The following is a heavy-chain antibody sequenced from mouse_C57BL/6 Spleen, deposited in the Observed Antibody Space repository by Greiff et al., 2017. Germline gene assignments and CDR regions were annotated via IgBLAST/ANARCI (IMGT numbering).Heavy chain of an antibody. D-gene: IGHD2-12*01. CDR2: IHPSDSDT. Sequence: VKLQQPGAELVKPGASVKVSCKASGYTFTSYWMHWVKQRPGQGLEWIGRIHPSDSDTNYNQKFKGKATLTVDKSSSTAYMQLSSLTSEDSAVYYCAIRDDHDGFAYWGQGTLVTVSA. CDR1: GYTFTSYW. J-gene: IGHJ3*01. CDR3: AIRDDHDGFAY. V-gene: IGHV1-74*01.